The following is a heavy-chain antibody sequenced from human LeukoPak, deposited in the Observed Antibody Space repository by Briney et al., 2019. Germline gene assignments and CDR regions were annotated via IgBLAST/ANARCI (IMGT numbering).Heavy chain of an antibody. CDR3: ARTTSLTASGYDY. Sequence: ASVKASCKTSGYTFTTYHINWVRQATGQGLEWLGWMNPYSGDRGYAQKFQGRLSITSDTSMSTAYMELSSLRSDDTAVYFCARTTSLTASGYDYWGQGTLVTVSS. D-gene: IGHD4-17*01. CDR1: GYTFTTYH. CDR2: MNPYSGDR. V-gene: IGHV1-8*03. J-gene: IGHJ4*02.